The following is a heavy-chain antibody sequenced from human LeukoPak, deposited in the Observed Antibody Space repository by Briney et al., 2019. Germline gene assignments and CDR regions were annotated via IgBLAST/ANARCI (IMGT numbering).Heavy chain of an antibody. CDR2: IHKGYGRI. V-gene: IGHV3-11*01. Sequence: GGSLRLSCAASGFNFGDYHMTWIRQRPGKGLEWVSDIHKGYGRIYYAESVKGRFTVSRDNSKNTLYLQMNSLRAEDTAVYYCARDQVVDAFDIWGQGTMVTVSS. J-gene: IGHJ3*02. D-gene: IGHD2-15*01. CDR1: GFNFGDYH. CDR3: ARDQVVDAFDI.